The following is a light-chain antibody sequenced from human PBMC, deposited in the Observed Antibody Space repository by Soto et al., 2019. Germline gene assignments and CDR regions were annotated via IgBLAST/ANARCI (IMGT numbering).Light chain of an antibody. CDR1: QTISTY. Sequence: DIQMTQSPSSLSASVGDRVTITCRASQTISTYLNWYQQKPGKAPRLLIYDASSLLSGVPSRFSGSGSGTDFTLTIASLQPEDFSTYYCQQSDSTPYKFG. V-gene: IGKV1-39*01. CDR3: QQSDSTPYK. CDR2: DAS. J-gene: IGKJ2*01.